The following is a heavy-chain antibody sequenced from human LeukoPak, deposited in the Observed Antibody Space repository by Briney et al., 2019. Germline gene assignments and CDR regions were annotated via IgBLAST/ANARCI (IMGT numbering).Heavy chain of an antibody. Sequence: SETLSLTCTVSGGSISSYYWSWIRQPPGKGLEWIGYFYYSGSTYYNPSLKSRVTISVDTSKNQFSLKLSSVTAADTAVYYCARPYYYDSRIDPWGQGTLVTVSS. J-gene: IGHJ5*02. CDR2: FYYSGST. D-gene: IGHD3-22*01. V-gene: IGHV4-59*08. CDR3: ARPYYYDSRIDP. CDR1: GGSISSYY.